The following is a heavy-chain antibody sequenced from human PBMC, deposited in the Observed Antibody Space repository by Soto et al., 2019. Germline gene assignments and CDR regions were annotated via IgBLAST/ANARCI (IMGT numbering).Heavy chain of an antibody. J-gene: IGHJ6*02. CDR2: LSFDGSEK. D-gene: IGHD4-17*01. CDR1: GFTFNNSG. Sequence: QVQLVESGGGVVQPGRSLRLSCGASGFTFNNSGMHWVRQVPGKGLEWVAVLSFDGSEKYYAGSVKGRFTISRDNSKNTLYLQMNSLRIEDAAVYHCVKDRVPGAYGHYYGMDVWGQGTTVTVSS. CDR3: VKDRVPGAYGHYYGMDV. V-gene: IGHV3-30*18.